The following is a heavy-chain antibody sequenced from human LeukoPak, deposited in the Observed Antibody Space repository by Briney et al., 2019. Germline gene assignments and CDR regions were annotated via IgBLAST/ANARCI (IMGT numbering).Heavy chain of an antibody. CDR2: INEDGSYK. D-gene: IGHD3-22*01. J-gene: IGHJ4*02. V-gene: IGHV3-7*03. CDR1: GFTFTSYW. Sequence: GGSLRLSCAVSGFTFTSYWMSWVRQAPGKGLEWVANINEDGSYKFHADSVKGRFTISRDNSKNTLYLQMNSLRAEDTAVDYCAKDRRTYYDSSGYHDYWGQGTLVTVSS. CDR3: AKDRRTYYDSSGYHDY.